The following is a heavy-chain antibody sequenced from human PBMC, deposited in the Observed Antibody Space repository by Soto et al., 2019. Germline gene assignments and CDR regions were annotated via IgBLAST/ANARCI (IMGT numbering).Heavy chain of an antibody. CDR3: ARDLNYYGSSGYYHFDY. CDR1: GFTFSSYG. J-gene: IGHJ4*02. V-gene: IGHV3-33*01. D-gene: IGHD3-22*01. Sequence: QVQLVESGGGVVQPGRSLRLSCAASGFTFSSYGMHWVRQAPGKGLEWVAVIWYDGSNKYYADSVKGRFTISRDNSKNTLYLQLNSLRAEDTAVYYCARDLNYYGSSGYYHFDYWGQGTLVTVSS. CDR2: IWYDGSNK.